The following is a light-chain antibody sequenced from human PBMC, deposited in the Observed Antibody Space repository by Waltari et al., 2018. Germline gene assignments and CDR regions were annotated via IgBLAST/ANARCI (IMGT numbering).Light chain of an antibody. CDR1: NSHIAGNY. CDR3: GTWDNSLNAGV. CDR2: DSN. J-gene: IGLJ3*02. V-gene: IGLV1-51*01. Sequence: QSVLTQPPSVSAAPGPQVTIPCSGTNSHIAGNYVSWYQRLPGTAPKLLVYDSNKRPSGIPDRFSGSKSGTSATLDITGLQTGDEADYYCGTWDNSLNAGVFGGGTKLTVL.